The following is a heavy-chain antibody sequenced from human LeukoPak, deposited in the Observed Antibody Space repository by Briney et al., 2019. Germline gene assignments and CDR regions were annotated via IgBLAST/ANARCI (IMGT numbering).Heavy chain of an antibody. V-gene: IGHV3-33*01. CDR3: AREVPEYQLPFDC. CDR1: GFTFSSYG. D-gene: IGHD2-2*01. J-gene: IGHJ4*02. CDR2: IWYDGSNK. Sequence: GGSLRLSCAASGFTFSSYGMHWVRQAPGKGLEWVAVIWYDGSNKYYADSVKGRFTISRDNSKNTLYLQMNSLRAEDTAVYYCAREVPEYQLPFDCWGQGTLVTVSS.